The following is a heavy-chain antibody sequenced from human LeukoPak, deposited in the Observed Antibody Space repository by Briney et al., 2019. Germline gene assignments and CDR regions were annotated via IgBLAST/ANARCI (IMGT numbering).Heavy chain of an antibody. J-gene: IGHJ6*03. V-gene: IGHV3-7*01. CDR1: GFAFSNYW. D-gene: IGHD3/OR15-3a*01. CDR3: ARAQWTAFDYYYYMDV. CDR2: IKRDGSDN. Sequence: GGSLRLSCAASGFAFSNYWMSWVRQAPGKGLEWVANIKRDGSDNYYVGSVEGRFTISRDNAKNSLYLQMSSLRAEDTAIYYCARAQWTAFDYYYYMDVWGKGTTVTVS.